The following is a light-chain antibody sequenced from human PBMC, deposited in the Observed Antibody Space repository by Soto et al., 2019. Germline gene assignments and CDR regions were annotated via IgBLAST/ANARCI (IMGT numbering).Light chain of an antibody. CDR2: RNN. CDR1: SFNIGNNY. CDR3: AAWDDSLSGWV. Sequence: QSVLTQPPSVSAAPGQKVTISCSGSSFNIGNNYVSWYQQFPGTAPKLLIYRNNQRPSGVPDRFSGSKSGTSASLAISGLPSEDEADYYCAAWDDSLSGWVFGGGTKVTVL. V-gene: IGLV1-47*01. J-gene: IGLJ3*02.